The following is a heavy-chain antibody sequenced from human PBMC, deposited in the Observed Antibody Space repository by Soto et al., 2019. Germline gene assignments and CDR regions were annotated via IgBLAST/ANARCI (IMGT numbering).Heavy chain of an antibody. CDR3: ARVQVEGYGDYVIDY. CDR1: GYTFTSYG. V-gene: IGHV1-18*01. D-gene: IGHD4-17*01. J-gene: IGHJ4*02. CDR2: ISAYNGNT. Sequence: ASVKVSCKASGYTFTSYGISWVRQAPGQGLEWMGWISAYNGNTNYAQKLQGKVTMTTDTSTSTAYMELRSLRSDDTAVYYCARVQVEGYGDYVIDYWGQGTLVTVSS.